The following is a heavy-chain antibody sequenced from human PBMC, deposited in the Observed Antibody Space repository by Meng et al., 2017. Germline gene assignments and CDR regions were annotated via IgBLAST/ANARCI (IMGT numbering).Heavy chain of an antibody. J-gene: IGHJ3*02. CDR1: GGSISSYY. CDR3: ARNDCSSTSCYAGAFAI. CDR2: IYYSGST. V-gene: IGHV4-59*01. D-gene: IGHD2-2*01. Sequence: SETLSLTCTVSGGSISSYYWSWIRQPPGKGLEWIGYIYYSGSTNYNPSLKSRVTISVDTSKNQFSLKLSSVTAADTAVYYCARNDCSSTSCYAGAFAIWGQGKRVT.